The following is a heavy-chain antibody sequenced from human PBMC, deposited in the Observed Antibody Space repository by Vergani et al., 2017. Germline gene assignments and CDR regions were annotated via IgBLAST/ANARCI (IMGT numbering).Heavy chain of an antibody. V-gene: IGHV1-69*01. J-gene: IGHJ6*03. CDR1: GGTFSSYA. D-gene: IGHD2-2*01. Sequence: VQLVESGAEVKKPGSSVKVSCKASGGTFSSYAISWVRQAPGQGLEWMGGIIPIFGTANYAQKFQGRVTLTADESTSTAYMELSSLRSEDTAVYYCARGVVVVPSSRRGGVHLYYYYMDVWGKGTTVTVSS. CDR3: ARGVVVVPSSRRGGVHLYYYYMDV. CDR2: IIPIFGTA.